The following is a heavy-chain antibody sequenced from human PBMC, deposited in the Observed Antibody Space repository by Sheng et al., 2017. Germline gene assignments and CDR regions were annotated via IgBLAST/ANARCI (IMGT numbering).Heavy chain of an antibody. J-gene: IGHJ4*02. CDR1: GFTFSSYW. Sequence: EVQLVESGGGLVQPGGSLRLSCAASGFTFSSYWMSWVRQAPGKGLEWVANIKQDGSEKYYVDSVKGRFTISRDNAKNSLYLQMNSLRAEDTAVYYCARDHPIYYDSSAPTGGFDYWGQGTLVTVSS. CDR3: ARDHPIYYDSSAPTGGFDY. D-gene: IGHD3-22*01. CDR2: IKQDGSEK. V-gene: IGHV3-7*01.